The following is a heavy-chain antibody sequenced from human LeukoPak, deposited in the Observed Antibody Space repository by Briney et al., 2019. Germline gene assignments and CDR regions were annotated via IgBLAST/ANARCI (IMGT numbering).Heavy chain of an antibody. V-gene: IGHV3-30*18. CDR2: LSYDGSEK. CDR3: AKSSSGWYGGFDY. Sequence: GGSLRLSCAASGFTVSSNYMSWVRQAPGKGLEWVAVLSYDGSEKYYADSVKGRCTISRDNSKNTLYLQMNSLRAEDTAVYYCAKSSSGWYGGFDYWGQGTLVTVSS. J-gene: IGHJ4*02. CDR1: GFTVSSNY. D-gene: IGHD6-19*01.